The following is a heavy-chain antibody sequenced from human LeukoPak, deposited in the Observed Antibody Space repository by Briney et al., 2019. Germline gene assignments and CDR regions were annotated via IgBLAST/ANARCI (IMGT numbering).Heavy chain of an antibody. J-gene: IGHJ4*02. V-gene: IGHV4-59*12. Sequence: SETLSLTCIVSGGSIRNYYWSWIRQPPGKGLEWIGYMYYSGITNYNPSLKSRVTISVDTSKNQFSLKLSSVTAADTAVYYCARLSTVTTSFDYWGQGTLVTVSS. D-gene: IGHD4-17*01. CDR3: ARLSTVTTSFDY. CDR2: MYYSGIT. CDR1: GGSIRNYY.